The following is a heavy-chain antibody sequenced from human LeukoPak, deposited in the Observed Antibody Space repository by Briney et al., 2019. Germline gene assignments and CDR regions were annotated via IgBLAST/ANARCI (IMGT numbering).Heavy chain of an antibody. CDR2: ISNSGNTI. Sequence: GGSLRLSCAASGFTFGDYYMTWIRQAPGKGLEWVSYISNSGNTIKEADSVKGRFTISRDNAQNSLFLQMKSLRAEDTAVYYCARYRVITNDYFDAWGQGTLVTVSS. CDR3: ARYRVITNDYFDA. CDR1: GFTFGDYY. V-gene: IGHV3-11*01. J-gene: IGHJ4*02. D-gene: IGHD3-16*01.